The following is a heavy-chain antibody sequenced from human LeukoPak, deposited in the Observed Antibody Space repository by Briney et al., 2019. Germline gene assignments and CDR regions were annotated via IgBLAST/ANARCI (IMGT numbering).Heavy chain of an antibody. D-gene: IGHD3-22*01. V-gene: IGHV3-21*01. J-gene: IGHJ3*02. CDR2: ISSSSRYI. Sequence: GGSLRLSCAASGFTFSSYSMNWVRQAPGKGLEWVSSISSSSRYIYYADSVKGRFTISRDNAKNTLYLQMNSLRAEDTAVYYCASNHPTYYYDSSGYGDAFDIWGQGTMVTVSS. CDR1: GFTFSSYS. CDR3: ASNHPTYYYDSSGYGDAFDI.